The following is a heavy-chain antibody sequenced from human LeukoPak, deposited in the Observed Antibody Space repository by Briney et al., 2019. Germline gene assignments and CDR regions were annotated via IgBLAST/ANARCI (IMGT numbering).Heavy chain of an antibody. V-gene: IGHV3-21*01. Sequence: GGSLRLSCAASGFTFSSYSMNWVRQAPGKGLEWVSSISSSSSYIYYADSVKGRFTISRDNAKNSLYLQMNSLRAEDTAVYYCAKAARYSSSWGGYFDYWGQGTLVTVSS. D-gene: IGHD6-13*01. CDR2: ISSSSSYI. CDR3: AKAARYSSSWGGYFDY. CDR1: GFTFSSYS. J-gene: IGHJ4*02.